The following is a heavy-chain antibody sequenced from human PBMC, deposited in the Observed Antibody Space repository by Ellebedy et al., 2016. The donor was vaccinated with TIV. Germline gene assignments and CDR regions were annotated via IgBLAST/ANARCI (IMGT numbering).Heavy chain of an antibody. D-gene: IGHD3-16*01. J-gene: IGHJ4*02. CDR2: IYFIGNT. CDR1: DDSFGSSRLS. Sequence: SETLSLTCTVSDDSFGSSRLSWGWIRQPPGKGLEWIGNIYFIGNTYYNPSLRGRVTISIDGPQSQFSLRLSSVTAADTAVYYCARGGNWAFDYWGQGAMVTVSS. V-gene: IGHV4-39*07. CDR3: ARGGNWAFDY.